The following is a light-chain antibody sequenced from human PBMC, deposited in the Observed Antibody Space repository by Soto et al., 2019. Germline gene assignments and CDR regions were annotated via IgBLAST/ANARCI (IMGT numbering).Light chain of an antibody. CDR3: QQYYSTPIT. V-gene: IGKV4-1*01. Sequence: DIVMTQSPDSLSVSLGERATINCKSSQSVLYSSNNKNYLAWYQQKPGQPPKLLIYWASTRESGVPDRFSGSGSGTAFTLTISSLQAEDVAVYSCQQYYSTPITFGGGTKVEIK. CDR2: WAS. J-gene: IGKJ4*01. CDR1: QSVLYSSNNKNY.